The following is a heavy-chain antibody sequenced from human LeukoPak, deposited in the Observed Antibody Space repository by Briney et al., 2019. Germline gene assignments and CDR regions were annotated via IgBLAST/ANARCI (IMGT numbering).Heavy chain of an antibody. CDR3: AKRQVVGDGGFDY. J-gene: IGHJ4*02. V-gene: IGHV3-23*01. D-gene: IGHD6-19*01. CDR1: GLTFSSYA. CDR2: ISSSGGGT. Sequence: PGGSLRLSCAASGLTFSSYAMSWVRQAPEKGLEWVSAISSSGGGTYYADSVKGRFTISRDNSKNTLYLQVNSLRAEDTAVYYCAKRQVVGDGGFDYWGQGTLVTVSS.